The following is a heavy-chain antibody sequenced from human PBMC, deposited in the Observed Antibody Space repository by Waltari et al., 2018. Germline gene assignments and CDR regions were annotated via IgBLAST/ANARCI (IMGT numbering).Heavy chain of an antibody. J-gene: IGHJ4*02. D-gene: IGHD1-26*01. CDR2: INPNSGGT. CDR1: GYTFTGYY. Sequence: QVQLVQSGAEVKTPGASVKVSCKASGYTFTGYYMHWVRQAPGQGLEWMGSINPNSGGTNYAQKFQVWVTMTRDTSISTAYMELIRLRSDDTAVYYCARGGRLGYSGRYYYYFDYWGQGTLVTVSS. V-gene: IGHV1-2*04. CDR3: ARGGRLGYSGRYYYYFDY.